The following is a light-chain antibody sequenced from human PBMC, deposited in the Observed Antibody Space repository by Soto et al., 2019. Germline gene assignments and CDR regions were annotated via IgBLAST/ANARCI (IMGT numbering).Light chain of an antibody. Sequence: QSVLTQPPSASGTPGQRVTISCSGSSSNIGSNTVNWYQQLPGTAPKLLIYNNNQRPSGVPDRFSGSKSGTSASLAISGLQSEEEADYYCAAWDDSLNGLVVGTGTKLTVL. J-gene: IGLJ1*01. CDR3: AAWDDSLNGLV. CDR1: SSNIGSNT. CDR2: NNN. V-gene: IGLV1-44*01.